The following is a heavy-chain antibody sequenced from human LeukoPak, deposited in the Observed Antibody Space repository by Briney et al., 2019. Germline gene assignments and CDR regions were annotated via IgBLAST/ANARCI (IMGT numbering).Heavy chain of an antibody. Sequence: ASVKVSCKASGYTFTSYYMHWVRQAPGQGLEWMGIINPSGGSTSYAQKFRGRVTMTRDTSTSTVYMELSSLRSEDTAVYYCARAHVDYYGSGSYEGHFDYWGQGTLVTVSS. CDR2: INPSGGST. D-gene: IGHD3-10*01. V-gene: IGHV1-46*01. CDR1: GYTFTSYY. CDR3: ARAHVDYYGSGSYEGHFDY. J-gene: IGHJ4*02.